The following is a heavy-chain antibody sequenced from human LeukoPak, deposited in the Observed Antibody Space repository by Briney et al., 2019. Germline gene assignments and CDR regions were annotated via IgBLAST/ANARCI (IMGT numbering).Heavy chain of an antibody. CDR3: ARDSYSNLDY. D-gene: IGHD4-11*01. CDR1: AFTCSSYA. J-gene: IGHJ4*02. CDR2: ISYDGSNK. V-gene: IGHV3-30-3*01. Sequence: PGRSLRLSCAASAFTCSSYAMHWVRQAPGKGLEWVAVISYDGSNKYYADSVKGRFTISRDNSKNTLYLQMNSLRAEDTAVYYCARDSYSNLDYWGQGSLVTVSS.